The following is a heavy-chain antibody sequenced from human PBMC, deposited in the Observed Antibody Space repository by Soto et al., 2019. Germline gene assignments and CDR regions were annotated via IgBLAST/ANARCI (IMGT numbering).Heavy chain of an antibody. CDR2: INPNSGGT. Sequence: EALVKVSCKASGYTFTGYYMHWVRQAPGQGLEWMGWINPNSGGTNYAQKFQGWVTMTRDTSISTAYMELSRLRSDDTAVYYCARDRGSSGLYYYGMDVWGQGTTVTVSS. V-gene: IGHV1-2*04. D-gene: IGHD6-19*01. J-gene: IGHJ6*02. CDR1: GYTFTGYY. CDR3: ARDRGSSGLYYYGMDV.